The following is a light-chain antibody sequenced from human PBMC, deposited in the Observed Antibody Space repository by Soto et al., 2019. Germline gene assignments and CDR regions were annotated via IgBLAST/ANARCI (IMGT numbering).Light chain of an antibody. CDR2: GAS. Sequence: EIVMTQAPATLSVSPGARASLSWRASQSVSSKLAWYRQNKGPAHMLLIYGASTTATGPQASFSGSGSGTEFTLTIRRLEPEDFAVYYCKQYGSSPACGQGTKVDIK. V-gene: IGKV3-15*01. J-gene: IGKJ1*01. CDR1: QSVSSK. CDR3: KQYGSSPA.